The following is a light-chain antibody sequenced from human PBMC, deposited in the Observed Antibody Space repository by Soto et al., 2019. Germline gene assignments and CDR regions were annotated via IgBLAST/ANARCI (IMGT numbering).Light chain of an antibody. CDR3: QQYEIAPKT. CDR1: QSVVSSH. J-gene: IGKJ1*01. CDR2: GVS. V-gene: IGKV3-20*01. Sequence: EIVLTQSPGTLSLSPGERATLSCRASQSVVSSHLAWYQQKPGQAPRLLIYGVSSRATGIPDRFGGSGSGTDFTLSISGLEPEDFAVYYYQQYEIAPKTFGQGTKVEIK.